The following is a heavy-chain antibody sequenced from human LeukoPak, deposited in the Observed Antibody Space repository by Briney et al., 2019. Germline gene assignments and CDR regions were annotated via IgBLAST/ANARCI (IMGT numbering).Heavy chain of an antibody. CDR3: ARVHWNYDGLAWFDP. CDR1: GDTISPYS. D-gene: IGHD1-7*01. CDR2: IFTSGAA. V-gene: IGHV4-4*07. Sequence: SETLSLTCSVSGDTISPYSWTWIRQPAGKGLEWIGRIFTSGAAFYNPSLKSRVTMSIATSKAQFSLRLSSVTAADTAVYYCARVHWNYDGLAWFDPWGQGTLVIVSS. J-gene: IGHJ5*02.